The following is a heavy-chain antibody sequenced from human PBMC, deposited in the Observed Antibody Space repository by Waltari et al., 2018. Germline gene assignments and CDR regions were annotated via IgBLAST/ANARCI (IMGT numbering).Heavy chain of an antibody. CDR1: GYTLTELS. D-gene: IGHD2-2*01. J-gene: IGHJ4*02. V-gene: IGHV1-24*01. CDR2: FDPEDGET. CDR3: ATNLDCSSTSCYPDY. Sequence: QVQLVQSGAEVKKPGASVKVSCKVSGYTLTELSMHWVRQAPGKGLEWMGGFDPEDGETIYAQKFQGRVTMTDDTSTDTAYMELSSLRSEDTAVYYCATNLDCSSTSCYPDYWGQGTLVTVSS.